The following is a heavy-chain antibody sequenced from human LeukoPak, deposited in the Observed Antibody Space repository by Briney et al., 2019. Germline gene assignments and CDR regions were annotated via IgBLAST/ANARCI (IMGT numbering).Heavy chain of an antibody. CDR2: IYPGDSDT. CDR1: GYAFPNYW. J-gene: IGHJ4*02. Sequence: PGESLKISCKGSGYAFPNYWIGWVRQMPGIGLEWMGIIYPGDSDTRYSPSFQGQVTIPADKSISTAYLQWSSLKASDTAVYYCARRYSYGYYFDYWGQGTLVTVSS. CDR3: ARRYSYGYYFDY. D-gene: IGHD5-18*01. V-gene: IGHV5-51*01.